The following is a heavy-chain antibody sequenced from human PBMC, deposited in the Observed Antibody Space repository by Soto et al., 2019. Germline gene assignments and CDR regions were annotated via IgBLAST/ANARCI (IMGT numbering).Heavy chain of an antibody. V-gene: IGHV3-9*01. CDR2: ISWNSGSI. CDR1: GFTFDDYA. CDR3: AKDMQVGRFLEWLPDFDY. J-gene: IGHJ4*02. D-gene: IGHD3-3*01. Sequence: GGSLRLSCAASGFTFDDYAMHWVRQAPGKGLEWVSGISWNSGSIGYADSVKGRFTISRDNAKNSLYLQMNSLRAEDTALYYCAKDMQVGRFLEWLPDFDYWGQGTLVTVSS.